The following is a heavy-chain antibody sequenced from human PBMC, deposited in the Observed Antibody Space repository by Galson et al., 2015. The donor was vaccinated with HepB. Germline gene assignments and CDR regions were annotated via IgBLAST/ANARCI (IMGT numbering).Heavy chain of an antibody. CDR3: ARSRGGADRFSVNAVEMATIPNFDY. CDR1: GGTFSSYA. CDR2: IIPIFGIA. V-gene: IGHV1-69*10. J-gene: IGHJ4*02. Sequence: SVKVSCKASGGTFSSYAISWVRQAPGQGLEWMGGIIPIFGIANYAQKFQGRVTITADKSTSTAYMELSSLRSEDTAVYYCARSRGGADRFSVNAVEMATIPNFDYWGQGTLVTVSS. D-gene: IGHD5-24*01.